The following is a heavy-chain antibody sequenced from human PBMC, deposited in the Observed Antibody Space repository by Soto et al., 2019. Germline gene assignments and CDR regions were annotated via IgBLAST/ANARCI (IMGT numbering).Heavy chain of an antibody. D-gene: IGHD3-16*01. V-gene: IGHV2-5*02. Sequence: QITLKESGPTLVKPTQTLTLTCIFSGFSFSADGVGVGWIRQPPGKALEWLALIYWDDDTRYRPSLKSRLTITKDSSKNQVVLTMTNIDPLDTATYYCAHAFGGTSWPNDAFDVWGQGTVVTVSS. CDR1: GFSFSADGVG. CDR2: IYWDDDT. CDR3: AHAFGGTSWPNDAFDV. J-gene: IGHJ3*01.